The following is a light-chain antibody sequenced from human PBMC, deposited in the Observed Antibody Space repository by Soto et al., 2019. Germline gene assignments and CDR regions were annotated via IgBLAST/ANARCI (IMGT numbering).Light chain of an antibody. CDR1: QNIGRN. CDR2: TVS. Sequence: DIQMTQSPSSLSTSVGDRATITCRASQNIGRNLNWYQQKPGKAPKLLIFTVSNLQTGVPLRFSGRRSAREFTLTISALQPEDFATYYCQQCYSIPLSFGGGTKVEIK. V-gene: IGKV1-39*01. CDR3: QQCYSIPLS. J-gene: IGKJ4*01.